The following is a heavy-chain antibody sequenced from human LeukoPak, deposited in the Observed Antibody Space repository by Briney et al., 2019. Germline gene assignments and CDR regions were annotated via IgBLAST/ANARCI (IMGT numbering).Heavy chain of an antibody. CDR3: ARGSSGWSAGYYYGMDV. D-gene: IGHD6-19*01. CDR2: ISSSSSYI. J-gene: IGHJ6*02. V-gene: IGHV3-21*01. Sequence: PGGSLRLSCAASGFTFSSYSMNWVGQAPGKGLEWVSAISSSSSYIYYADSVKGRFTISRDNAKNSLYLQMNSLRAEDTAVYYCARGSSGWSAGYYYGMDVWGQGTTVTVSS. CDR1: GFTFSSYS.